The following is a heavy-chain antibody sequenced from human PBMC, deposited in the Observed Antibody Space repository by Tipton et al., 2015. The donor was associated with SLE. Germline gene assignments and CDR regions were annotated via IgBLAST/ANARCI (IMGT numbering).Heavy chain of an antibody. CDR1: GFTFSNAW. D-gene: IGHD3-22*01. CDR3: TAKGKYYDSSGYYYHQRYYYYGMDV. J-gene: IGHJ6*02. V-gene: IGHV3-15*01. Sequence: SLRLSCAASGFTFSNAWMSWVRQAPGKGLEWVGRIKSKTDGGTTDYAAPVKGRFTISRDDSKNTLYLQMNSRKTEDTAVYYCTAKGKYYDSSGYYYHQRYYYYGMDVWGQGATVTVSS. CDR2: IKSKTDGGTT.